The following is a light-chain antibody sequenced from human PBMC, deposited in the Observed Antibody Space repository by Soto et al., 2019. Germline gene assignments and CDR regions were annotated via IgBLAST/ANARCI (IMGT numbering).Light chain of an antibody. CDR3: QQYGYSFWT. Sequence: EILLTPSPDTLSLSPVERATLSCRAAQSVSSTYLAWYQQKPGQAPRLLIYGASSRATGIPDRFSGSGSGTDYTLTISRLEPEDFAVYYCQQYGYSFWTFGQGTKVDIK. J-gene: IGKJ1*01. CDR1: QSVSSTY. V-gene: IGKV3-20*01. CDR2: GAS.